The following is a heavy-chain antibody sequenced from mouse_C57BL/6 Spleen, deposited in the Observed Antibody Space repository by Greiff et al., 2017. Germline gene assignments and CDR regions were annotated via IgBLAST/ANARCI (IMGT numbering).Heavy chain of an antibody. J-gene: IGHJ4*01. D-gene: IGHD1-1*01. CDR1: GYTFTSYW. CDR3: ATNYGRGYAMDY. Sequence: VQLQQPGAELVKPGASVKLSCKASGYTFTSYWMHWVKQRPGQGLEWIGMIHPNSGSTNYNEKFKSKATLTVDKSSSTAYMQLSSLTSEDSAVYYCATNYGRGYAMDYWGQGTSVTVSS. CDR2: IHPNSGST. V-gene: IGHV1-64*01.